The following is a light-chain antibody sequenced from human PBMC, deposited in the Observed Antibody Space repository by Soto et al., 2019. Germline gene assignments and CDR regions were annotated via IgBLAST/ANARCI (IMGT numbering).Light chain of an antibody. CDR3: QQYGSSPLT. CDR2: GAS. Sequence: EIALTQSPGTLSLSPGERATLSCRASQSVTSNNLAWYQQKPGQAPRLLIYGASSRATGIPDRFSGSGSGTDFSLTISRLEPEDFAVYYCQQYGSSPLTFGQGIRLEIK. CDR1: QSVTSNN. J-gene: IGKJ5*01. V-gene: IGKV3-20*01.